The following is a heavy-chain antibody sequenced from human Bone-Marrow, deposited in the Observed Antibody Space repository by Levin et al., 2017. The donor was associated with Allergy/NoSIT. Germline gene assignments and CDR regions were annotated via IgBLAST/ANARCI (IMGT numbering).Heavy chain of an antibody. J-gene: IGHJ4*02. CDR1: GFTFRHYT. D-gene: IGHD3-22*01. CDR2: ITSSGDST. CDR3: ARDPARGYDDSSGYSGDH. V-gene: IGHV3-48*02. Sequence: GGSLRLSCAASGFTFRHYTMNWVRQAPGKGLEWVSCITSSGDSTYYADSVKGRFTISRDNAKNSLYLQLNRLRDEDTAMYYCARDPARGYDDSSGYSGDHWGQGTLVTVSS.